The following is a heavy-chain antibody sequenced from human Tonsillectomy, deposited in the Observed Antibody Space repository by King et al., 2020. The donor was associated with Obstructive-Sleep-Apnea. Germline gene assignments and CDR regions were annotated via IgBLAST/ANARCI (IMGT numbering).Heavy chain of an antibody. V-gene: IGHV3-48*01. CDR3: VRVRDWAFDY. D-gene: IGHD2-21*02. CDR1: GFTFRSYS. J-gene: IGHJ4*02. Sequence: VQLVESGGGSVQPGGSLRLSCVGSGFTFRSYSMNWVRQAPGKGLECLSYITHCSTANLYADSVRGRFTITSDEAKPSLSLQMNSLRPEDTAIYYCVRVRDWAFDYWGQGALVTVSS. CDR2: ITHCSTAN.